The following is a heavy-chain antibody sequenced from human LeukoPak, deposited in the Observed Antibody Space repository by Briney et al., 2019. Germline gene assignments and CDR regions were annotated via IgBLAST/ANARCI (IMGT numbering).Heavy chain of an antibody. D-gene: IGHD6-13*01. Sequence: GGSLRLSCAASGFTFSSYGMQWVRQAPGKWLEWVALISYDGTNKYYADSVRGRFTISRDNSKNTLYLQMNSLTPEETAVYYCARGFGKAADDVFGGYTMDVWGQGTTVIVSS. J-gene: IGHJ6*02. CDR1: GFTFSSYG. CDR2: ISYDGTNK. V-gene: IGHV3-30*03. CDR3: ARGFGKAADDVFGGYTMDV.